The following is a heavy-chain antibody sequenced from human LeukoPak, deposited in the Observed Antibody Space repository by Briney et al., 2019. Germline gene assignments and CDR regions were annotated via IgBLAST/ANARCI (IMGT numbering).Heavy chain of an antibody. D-gene: IGHD3-16*01. J-gene: IGHJ4*02. Sequence: PGGSLRLSCTGSGYTFGDYAMSWVRQSPGKGLEWVSLIRSKAFGGATEYAASVKGRFTISRDDSKSIAYLQMNSLKTEDTAMYYCTRDGGTLDYWGQGTLVTASS. CDR1: GYTFGDYA. CDR2: IRSKAFGGAT. CDR3: TRDGGTLDY. V-gene: IGHV3-49*04.